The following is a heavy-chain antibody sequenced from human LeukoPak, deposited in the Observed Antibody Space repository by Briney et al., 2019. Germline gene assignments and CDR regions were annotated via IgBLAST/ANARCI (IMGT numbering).Heavy chain of an antibody. CDR2: ISAYNGNT. CDR1: GYTFTSYG. D-gene: IGHD2-21*02. CDR3: ARDRVSYCGGDCYTDY. Sequence: ASVKVSCKASGYTFTSYGISWVRQAPGQGLEWMGWISAYNGNTNYAQKLQGRVTMTTDTSTSTAYMELRSLRSDDTAVYYCARDRVSYCGGDCYTDYWGQGTLVTVSS. V-gene: IGHV1-18*01. J-gene: IGHJ4*02.